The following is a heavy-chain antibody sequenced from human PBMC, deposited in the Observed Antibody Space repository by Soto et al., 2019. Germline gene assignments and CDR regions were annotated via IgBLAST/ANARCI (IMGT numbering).Heavy chain of an antibody. CDR3: ARDSTRRGACDI. V-gene: IGHV4-34*01. D-gene: IGHD4-4*01. CDR2: INHAGST. CDR1: SGSFSVYY. Sequence: SETLSLTCTVYSGSFSVYYWNWIRQSPGKGLEWIGEINHAGSTNYNPSLKSRVTISVDTSKNEFSLKLSSVTAADTAVYFCARDSTRRGACDIWGQGTMVTVSS. J-gene: IGHJ3*02.